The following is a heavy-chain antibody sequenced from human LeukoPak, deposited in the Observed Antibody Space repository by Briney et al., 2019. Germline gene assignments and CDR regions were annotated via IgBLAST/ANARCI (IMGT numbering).Heavy chain of an antibody. CDR2: ISWNSGDI. CDR1: GFIFGDYA. CDR3: VRVRGYSYGYFDY. Sequence: GGSLRLSCAASGFIFGDYAMHWVRQAPGKGLEWVSGISWNSGDIGYADSVKGRFTISRDNAKNSLYLQMNSLRTEDTALYYCVRVRGYSYGYFDYWGQGTLVTVSS. J-gene: IGHJ4*02. D-gene: IGHD5-18*01. V-gene: IGHV3-9*01.